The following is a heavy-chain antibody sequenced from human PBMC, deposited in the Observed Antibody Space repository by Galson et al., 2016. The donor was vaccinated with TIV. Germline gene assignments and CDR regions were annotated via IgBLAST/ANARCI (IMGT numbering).Heavy chain of an antibody. CDR1: GGSFSSYS. V-gene: IGHV1-69*02. CDR3: ARGPNYYESMYAH. J-gene: IGHJ4*02. CDR2: FIPMLRLT. D-gene: IGHD3-22*01. Sequence: SVKVSCKASGGSFSSYSFNWVRQAPGQGLEWMGRFIPMLRLTNYAERFQGRVTITADKSTITVYMELSSLRSEDTAVYYCARGPNYYESMYAHWGQGTLVTVSS.